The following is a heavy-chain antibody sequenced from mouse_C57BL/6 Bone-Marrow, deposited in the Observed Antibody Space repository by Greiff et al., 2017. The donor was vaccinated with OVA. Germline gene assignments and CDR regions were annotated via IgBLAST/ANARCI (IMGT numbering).Heavy chain of an antibody. V-gene: IGHV1-31*01. CDR1: GYSFTGYH. CDR2: IYPYNGVS. J-gene: IGHJ4*01. CDR3: ARISSYYAMDY. D-gene: IGHD1-1*01. Sequence: VQLKQSGPEPVKPGASVKISCKASGYSFTGYHMHWVKQSHGNILDWIGYIYPYNGVSSYNQKFKGKATLTLDKSSSTAYMELRSLTSEDSAVYYCARISSYYAMDYWGQGTSVTVSS.